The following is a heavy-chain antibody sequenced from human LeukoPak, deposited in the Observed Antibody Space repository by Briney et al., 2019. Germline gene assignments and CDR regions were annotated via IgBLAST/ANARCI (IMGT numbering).Heavy chain of an antibody. D-gene: IGHD6-13*01. CDR2: INRDGSST. CDR1: GFTFSSYW. Sequence: PGGSLRLSCAASGFTFSSYWMHWVRQAPGKGLVWVSRINRDGSSTNYADSVKGRFTIPRDNAKNTLYPPMNSLRAEDTDVYYCARGSSSWNPFDYWGQGTLVTVSS. V-gene: IGHV3-74*01. J-gene: IGHJ4*02. CDR3: ARGSSSWNPFDY.